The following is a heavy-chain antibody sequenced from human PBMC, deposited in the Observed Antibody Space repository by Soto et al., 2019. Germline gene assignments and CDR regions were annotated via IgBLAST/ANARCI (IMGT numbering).Heavy chain of an antibody. CDR3: AREPATAKPEGVDF. CDR1: GYTFSDYY. CDR2: INPNSGGT. Sequence: QVQLVQSGAEVRKPGASVKVSCKASGYTFSDYYIPWVRQAPGQGLEWMGWINPNSGGTKYAPKFQGGVTMTSDTSITTSYMELSRLRSGDTAVYSCAREPATAKPEGVDFWGQGTLVTVAS. V-gene: IGHV1-2*02. D-gene: IGHD1-1*01. J-gene: IGHJ4*02.